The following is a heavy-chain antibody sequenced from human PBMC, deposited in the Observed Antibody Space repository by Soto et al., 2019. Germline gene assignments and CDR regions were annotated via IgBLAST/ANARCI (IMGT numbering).Heavy chain of an antibody. CDR1: GFSLTTSGVG. Sequence: QITLKESGPTRVKPTQTLALTCTFSGFSLTTSGVGVGWIRKTPGKALEWLAVIYWDDDKRYNPSLKNRLTITKDTSKNQVVLIMAXXDPXXXAXXXXAHXXXXXXXXXXXXFXXWGQGTLVTVSS. CDR3: AHXXXXXXXXXXXXFXX. J-gene: IGHJ4*02. V-gene: IGHV2-5*02. CDR2: IYWDDDK.